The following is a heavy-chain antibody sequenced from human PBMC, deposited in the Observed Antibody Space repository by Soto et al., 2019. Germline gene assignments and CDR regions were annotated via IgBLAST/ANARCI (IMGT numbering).Heavy chain of an antibody. Sequence: QVRLVQSGAEVKKPGASVKVSCTASGYTFTSYDINWVRQAPGQGLEWMGWISAYTGNTNYAQKLQGRVTMTTDTSTSTAYMELRSLRSDDTAVYYCAKSFFYDSSGYPTLFDYWGQGTLVTVSS. CDR2: ISAYTGNT. V-gene: IGHV1-18*04. D-gene: IGHD3-22*01. CDR3: AKSFFYDSSGYPTLFDY. J-gene: IGHJ4*02. CDR1: GYTFTSYD.